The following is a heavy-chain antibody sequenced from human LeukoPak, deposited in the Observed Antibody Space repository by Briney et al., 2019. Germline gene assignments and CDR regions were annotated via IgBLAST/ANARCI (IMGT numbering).Heavy chain of an antibody. CDR3: ARHLPDDPALDY. V-gene: IGHV4-59*01. J-gene: IGHJ4*02. Sequence: SETLSLTCTVSGGSISSYYWSWIRQPPGKGLEWIGYIYNSGSTNYNPSLKSRVTISVDTSKNQFSLKLSSVTAADTAVYYCARHLPDDPALDYWGQGTLVTVSS. CDR1: GGSISSYY. D-gene: IGHD1-1*01. CDR2: IYNSGST.